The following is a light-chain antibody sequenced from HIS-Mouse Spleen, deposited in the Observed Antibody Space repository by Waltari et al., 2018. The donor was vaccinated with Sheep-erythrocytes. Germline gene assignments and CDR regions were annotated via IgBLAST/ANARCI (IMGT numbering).Light chain of an antibody. CDR3: QQYDNLLT. Sequence: DIQMTQSPSSLSASVGDRVTITCQASQDISNYLNWYQQKPGKAPKLLIYDASNLETGVPSRFSGSGSGTDFTFTSSSLQPEDIATYYCQQYDNLLTFGGGTK. CDR2: DAS. CDR1: QDISNY. V-gene: IGKV1-33*01. J-gene: IGKJ4*01.